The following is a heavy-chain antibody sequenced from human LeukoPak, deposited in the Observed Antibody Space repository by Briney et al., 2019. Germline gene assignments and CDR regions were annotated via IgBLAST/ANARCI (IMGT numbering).Heavy chain of an antibody. Sequence: GSLRLSCAASGFTFSSYAMNWVRQAPGRGLEWVSGFSGSGGTTYYADSVKGRFTISRDNSKNTLYLQMNSLRAEDTAVYYCANGNRCTSPNCLGYYYFYMDVWGKGTTVTVSS. V-gene: IGHV3-23*01. CDR3: ANGNRCTSPNCLGYYYFYMDV. D-gene: IGHD2-8*01. CDR2: FSGSGGTT. J-gene: IGHJ6*03. CDR1: GFTFSSYA.